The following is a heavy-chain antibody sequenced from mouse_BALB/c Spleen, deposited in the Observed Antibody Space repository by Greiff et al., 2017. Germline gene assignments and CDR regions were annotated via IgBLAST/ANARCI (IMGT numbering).Heavy chain of an antibody. J-gene: IGHJ3*01. D-gene: IGHD2-2*01. V-gene: IGHV1-20*02. CDR2: INPYNGDT. CDR3: ARNYGYENWFAY. CDR1: GYSFTGYF. Sequence: EVQLQQSGPELVKPGASVKISCKASGYSFTGYFMNWVMQSHGKSLEWIGRINPYNGDTFYNQKFKGKATLTVDKSSSTAHMELRSLASEDSAVYYCARNYGYENWFAYWGQGTLVTVSA.